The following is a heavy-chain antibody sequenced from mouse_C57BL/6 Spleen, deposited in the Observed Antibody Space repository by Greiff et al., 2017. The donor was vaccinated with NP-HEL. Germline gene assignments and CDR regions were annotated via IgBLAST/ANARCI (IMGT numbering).Heavy chain of an antibody. CDR2: INPSNGGT. CDR1: GYTFTGYW. J-gene: IGHJ1*03. Sequence: QVQLQQPGTELVKPGASVKLSCTASGYTFTGYWMHWVQQRPGQGLEWIGNINPSNGGTNYNEKFKSKVTLTVDNSSSTDYMQLSSLTSEDSAIYYCAHYYGSSYYCYFDDWGKGTTVTVSS. D-gene: IGHD1-1*01. V-gene: IGHV1-53*01. CDR3: AHYYGSSYYCYFDD.